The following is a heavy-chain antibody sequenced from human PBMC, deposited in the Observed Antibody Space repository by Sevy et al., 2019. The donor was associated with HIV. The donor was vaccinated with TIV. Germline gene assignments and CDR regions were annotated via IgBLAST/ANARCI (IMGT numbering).Heavy chain of an antibody. CDR2: IKIDGSEK. Sequence: GRSLRLSCAASGFTFSSYWMHWVRQAPGKGLEWVANIKIDGSEKHYVDSVEGRFTISRDNAKNSLYLQMNSLRAEDTAVYYCARDSPGPHDAFDIWGQGTMVTVSS. CDR1: GFTFSSYW. CDR3: ARDSPGPHDAFDI. V-gene: IGHV3-7*01. J-gene: IGHJ3*02.